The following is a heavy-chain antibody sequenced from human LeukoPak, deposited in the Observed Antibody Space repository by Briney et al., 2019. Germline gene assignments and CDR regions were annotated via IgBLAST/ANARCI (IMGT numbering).Heavy chain of an antibody. J-gene: IGHJ5*02. D-gene: IGHD3-22*01. V-gene: IGHV1-2*02. CDR3: ARGDYYDSSGYLDSRNNWFDP. CDR1: GYSFTGYY. CDR2: INPNSGVT. Sequence: ASVKVSCKASGYSFTGYYMHRVRQAPGLGLEWMGWINPNSGVTNYAQKFQGRVTMTRDTSMSTVYMELTRLRSDDTAVYYCARGDYYDSSGYLDSRNNWFDPWGQGTLVTVSS.